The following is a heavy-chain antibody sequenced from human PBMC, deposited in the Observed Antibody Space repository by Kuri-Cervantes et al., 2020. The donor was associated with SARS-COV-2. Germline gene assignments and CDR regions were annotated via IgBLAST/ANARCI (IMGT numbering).Heavy chain of an antibody. CDR3: ARDQEADFWCGYYRQTGYYYYGMDV. J-gene: IGHJ6*02. CDR2: ISSSSSTI. D-gene: IGHD3-3*01. Sequence: GGSLRLSCAASGFTFSSYSMNWVRQAPGKGLEWVSYISSSSSTIYYADSVKGRFTISRDNAKNSLYLQMNSLRAEDTAVYYCARDQEADFWCGYYRQTGYYYYGMDVWGQGTTVTVSS. V-gene: IGHV3-48*01. CDR1: GFTFSSYS.